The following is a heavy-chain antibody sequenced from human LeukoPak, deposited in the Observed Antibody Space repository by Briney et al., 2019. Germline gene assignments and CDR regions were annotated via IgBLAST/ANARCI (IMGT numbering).Heavy chain of an antibody. D-gene: IGHD2-8*01. CDR1: GGSISSYY. V-gene: IGHV4-59*01. CDR3: ARGSLGYCTNGVCYYDY. Sequence: SETLSLTCTVSGGSISSYYWSWIRQPQGKGLEWIGYIYYSGSTNYNPSLKSRVTISVDTSKNQFSLKLSSVTAADTAVYYCARGSLGYCTNGVCYYDYWGQGTLVTVSS. J-gene: IGHJ4*02. CDR2: IYYSGST.